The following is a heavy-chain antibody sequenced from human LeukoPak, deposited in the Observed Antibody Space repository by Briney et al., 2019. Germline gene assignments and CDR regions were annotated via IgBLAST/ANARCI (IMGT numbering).Heavy chain of an antibody. V-gene: IGHV3-21*06. CDR1: GFTFTSYN. CDR2: ITSSSSYI. CDR3: ARALVRDY. J-gene: IGHJ4*02. D-gene: IGHD2-21*01. Sequence: GGSLRLSCAASGFTFTSYNMNWVRQAPGKGLEWVSSITSSSSYIYYADSVKGRFTISRDNAKNSLYLQMDSLRVEDTAVYYCARALVRDYWGQGTLVTVSS.